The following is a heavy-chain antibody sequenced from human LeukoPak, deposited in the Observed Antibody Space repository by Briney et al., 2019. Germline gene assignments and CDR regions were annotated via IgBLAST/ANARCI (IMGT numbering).Heavy chain of an antibody. CDR3: AREGQQLVPPFDY. CDR1: GGSISGYH. CDR2: IYYSGSS. V-gene: IGHV4-59*01. J-gene: IGHJ4*02. D-gene: IGHD6-6*01. Sequence: SETLSLTCNVSGGSISGYHWSWIRQPPGKGLEWLGYIYYSGSSNYNPSLKSRVTISADTSKNQFSLKLSSATAADTAVYYCAREGQQLVPPFDYWGQGTLVTVSS.